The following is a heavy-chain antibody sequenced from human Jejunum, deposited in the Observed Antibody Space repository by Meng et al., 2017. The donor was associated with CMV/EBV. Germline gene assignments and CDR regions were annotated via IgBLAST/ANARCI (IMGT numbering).Heavy chain of an antibody. Sequence: CKASGGTFSSSVRTWVRQAPGQGLEWIGGIIPILDLTNYGQKFQGRVTITADTSASTAYMELYSLRSEDTAVYYCARRQADAEVFDYWGQGTLVTVSS. CDR1: GGTFSSSV. CDR3: ARRQADAEVFDY. V-gene: IGHV1-69*10. J-gene: IGHJ4*02. CDR2: IIPILDLT.